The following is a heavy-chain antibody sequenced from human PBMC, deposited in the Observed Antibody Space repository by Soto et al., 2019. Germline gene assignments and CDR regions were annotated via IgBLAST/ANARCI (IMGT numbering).Heavy chain of an antibody. V-gene: IGHV3-30*18. D-gene: IGHD3-3*01. Sequence: QVQLVESGGGVVQPGRSLRLSCAASGFTFSSYGMHWVRQAPGKGLEWVAVISYDGSNKYYADSVQGRFTISRDNSKNTLDLQMNSLRDEDTAVYYCAKERGDLWSNNWFDPWGQGNLVTVSS. CDR1: GFTFSSYG. CDR3: AKERGDLWSNNWFDP. J-gene: IGHJ5*02. CDR2: ISYDGSNK.